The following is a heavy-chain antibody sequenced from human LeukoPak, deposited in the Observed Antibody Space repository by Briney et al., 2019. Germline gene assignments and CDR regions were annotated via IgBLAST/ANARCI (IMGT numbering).Heavy chain of an antibody. CDR1: GFTFSSYA. CDR3: ARDPRNYYYETSGIEY. CDR2: ILYDGSNK. V-gene: IGHV3-30*04. Sequence: GGSLRLSCAASGFTFSSYAMYWVRQAPGKGLQWVATILYDGSNKYYVDSVKGRFTISRDNSKNTLYLQMNSLRAEDTAVYYCARDPRNYYYETSGIEYWGQGTLVTVSS. D-gene: IGHD3-22*01. J-gene: IGHJ4*02.